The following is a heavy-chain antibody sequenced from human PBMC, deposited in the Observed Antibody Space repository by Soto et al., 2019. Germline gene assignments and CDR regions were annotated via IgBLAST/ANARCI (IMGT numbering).Heavy chain of an antibody. J-gene: IGHJ4*02. CDR2: INPSGGST. D-gene: IGHD5-18*01. V-gene: IGHV1-46*01. CDR1: GYTFTSYY. CDR3: ARDPRGIRGYSYGFDY. Sequence: QVQLVQSGAEVKKPGASVKVSCKASGYTFTSYYMHWVRQAPGQGLEWMGIINPSGGSTSYAQKFRGRVTMTRDTSTSTVYMELSSLRSEDTAVYYCARDPRGIRGYSYGFDYWGQGTLVTVSS.